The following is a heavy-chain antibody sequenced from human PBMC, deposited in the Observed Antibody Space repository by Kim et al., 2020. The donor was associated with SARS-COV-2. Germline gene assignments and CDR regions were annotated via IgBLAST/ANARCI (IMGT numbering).Heavy chain of an antibody. CDR3: ARDGGSSGYYRLDY. V-gene: IGHV3-33*01. J-gene: IGHJ4*02. D-gene: IGHD3-3*01. Sequence: GGSLRLSCAASGFTFSSYGMHWVRQAPGKGLEWVAVIWYDGSNKYYADSVKGRFTISRDNSKNTLYLQMNSLRAEDTAVYYCARDGGSSGYYRLDYWGQGTLVTVSS. CDR2: IWYDGSNK. CDR1: GFTFSSYG.